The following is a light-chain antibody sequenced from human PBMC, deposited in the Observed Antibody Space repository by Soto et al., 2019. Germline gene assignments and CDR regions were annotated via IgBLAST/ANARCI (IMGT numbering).Light chain of an antibody. Sequence: EIVMTQSPATLSFYPWEIATLSCRASQSVSSDLAWYQQKPGQALRPLIYGASTRATGIPDRFSGSGSGTDFTLTISRLEPEDFAVYYCHHYGGSPITFGQGTRLEI. CDR2: GAS. CDR3: HHYGGSPIT. CDR1: QSVSSD. V-gene: IGKV3-20*01. J-gene: IGKJ5*01.